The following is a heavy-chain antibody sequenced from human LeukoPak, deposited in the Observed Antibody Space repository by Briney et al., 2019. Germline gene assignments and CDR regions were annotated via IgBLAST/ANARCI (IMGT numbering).Heavy chain of an antibody. J-gene: IGHJ6*03. CDR1: GGSISSYY. V-gene: IGHV4-59*08. Sequence: SETLSLTCTVSGGSISSYYWSWIRQPPGKGLEWIGYIYYSGNTNYNPSLKSRVTISVDSSKNQFSLKLSSVTAADTAVYYCAGDRSRGYYYMDVWGKGTTVTVSS. D-gene: IGHD3-22*01. CDR3: AGDRSRGYYYMDV. CDR2: IYYSGNT.